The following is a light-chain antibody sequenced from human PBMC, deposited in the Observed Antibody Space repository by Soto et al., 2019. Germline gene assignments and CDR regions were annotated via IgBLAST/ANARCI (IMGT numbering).Light chain of an antibody. CDR3: QQLSNGPAIT. CDR2: DAS. V-gene: IGKV3-11*01. CDR1: QSVSSY. J-gene: IGKJ5*01. Sequence: TTGCSSTWERAALSCVASQSVSSYLAWYQQKPGQAPRLLIYDASNRATGIPARFSGSGSGTDFTLTISSLEPEDFAFYYWQQLSNGPAITFGPGTRLEIK.